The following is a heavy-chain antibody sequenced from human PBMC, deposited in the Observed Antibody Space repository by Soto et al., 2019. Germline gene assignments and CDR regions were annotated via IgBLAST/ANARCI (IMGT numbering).Heavy chain of an antibody. V-gene: IGHV3-30-3*01. Sequence: GGSLRLSCAASGFTFSSYAMHWVRQAPGKGLEWVAVISYDGSNKYYADSVKGRFTISRDNSKNTLYLQMNSLRAEDTAVYYCARDYGDNSDAFDIWGQGTMVTVSS. CDR2: ISYDGSNK. CDR1: GFTFSSYA. CDR3: ARDYGDNSDAFDI. J-gene: IGHJ3*02. D-gene: IGHD4-17*01.